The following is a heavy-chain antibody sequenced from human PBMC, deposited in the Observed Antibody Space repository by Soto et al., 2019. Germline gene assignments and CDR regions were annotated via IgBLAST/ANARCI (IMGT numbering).Heavy chain of an antibody. D-gene: IGHD6-19*01. CDR1: GFTFSSYV. CDR2: ISGSGGST. CDR3: AKATRARASCWYYYYGMDV. J-gene: IGHJ6*02. Sequence: EVQLLESGGGLVQPGGSLRLSCAASGFTFSSYVMSWVRQAPGKGLEWVSAISGSGGSTYYADSVKGRFTISRDNSKNALYLQMHSLRAEDTAVYYCAKATRARASCWYYYYGMDVWGQGTTVTVSS. V-gene: IGHV3-23*01.